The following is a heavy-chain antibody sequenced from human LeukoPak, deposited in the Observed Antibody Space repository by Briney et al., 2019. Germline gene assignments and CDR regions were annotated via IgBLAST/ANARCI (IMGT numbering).Heavy chain of an antibody. CDR1: GFTFTNAW. Sequence: GGSLRLSCVDSGFTFTNAWMSWVRQAPGKGLEWIGRIKSKTDGETTNYAEPVRGRFTISRDDSKSAVYQQMNSLKIEVTAVYYCTTDLGTYYHGSQRLIPIDYWGQGTLVTVSS. CDR2: IKSKTDGETT. V-gene: IGHV3-15*01. CDR3: TTDLGTYYHGSQRLIPIDY. J-gene: IGHJ4*02. D-gene: IGHD3-10*01.